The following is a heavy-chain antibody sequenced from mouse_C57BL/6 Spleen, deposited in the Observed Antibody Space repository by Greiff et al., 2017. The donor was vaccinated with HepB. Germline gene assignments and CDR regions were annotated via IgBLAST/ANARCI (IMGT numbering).Heavy chain of an antibody. CDR1: GYTFTDYN. D-gene: IGHD2-4*01. CDR3: ARGRDYDRVPDFDY. V-gene: IGHV1-22*01. Sequence: EVQLQQSGPELVKPGASVKMSCKASGYTFTDYNMHWVKQSHGKSLEWIGYINPNNGGTSYNQKFKGKATLTVNKSSSTAYMELRSLTSEDSAVYYCARGRDYDRVPDFDYWGQGTTLTVSS. CDR2: INPNNGGT. J-gene: IGHJ2*01.